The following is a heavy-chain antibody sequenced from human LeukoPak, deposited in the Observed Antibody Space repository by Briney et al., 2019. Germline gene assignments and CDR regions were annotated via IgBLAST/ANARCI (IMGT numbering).Heavy chain of an antibody. V-gene: IGHV3-21*01. Sequence: GACLRLSCAASGFTFSSYSMYWVRQAPGEGLGWVSSISSSSSYIYYTDSVKGGFTISRENAKNTLYLHMNRVRAEGTALYYFARVPTVLLWFVEPNPNCGMDVWGQGTTGTVSS. CDR1: GFTFSSYS. CDR2: ISSSSSYI. D-gene: IGHD3-10*01. J-gene: IGHJ6*02. CDR3: ARVPTVLLWFVEPNPNCGMDV.